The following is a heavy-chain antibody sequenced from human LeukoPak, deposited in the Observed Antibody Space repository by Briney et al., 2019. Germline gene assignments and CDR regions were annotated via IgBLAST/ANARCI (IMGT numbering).Heavy chain of an antibody. J-gene: IGHJ5*02. CDR2: ISAYNGNT. Sequence: ASVKVSCKASGYTFTSYGISWVRQAPGQGLEWMGWISAYNGNTNYAQKLQGRVTMTTDTSTSTAYIELRSLRSDDTAVYYCARDLRYCSGGSCYLGDPWGQGTLVTVSS. V-gene: IGHV1-18*01. D-gene: IGHD2-15*01. CDR1: GYTFTSYG. CDR3: ARDLRYCSGGSCYLGDP.